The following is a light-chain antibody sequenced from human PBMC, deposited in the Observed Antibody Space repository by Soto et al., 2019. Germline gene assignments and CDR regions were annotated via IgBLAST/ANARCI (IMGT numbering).Light chain of an antibody. CDR2: AAS. Sequence: DIQMTQSPSSLSASVGDRVTITCRASQSISSYLNWYQQKPGKAPKLLIYAASSLQSGVPSRFSGSGSGTDFTLTISSLPPEDFATYYWQHSYSTPRTFGQGTKLEIK. CDR1: QSISSY. CDR3: QHSYSTPRT. V-gene: IGKV1-39*01. J-gene: IGKJ2*01.